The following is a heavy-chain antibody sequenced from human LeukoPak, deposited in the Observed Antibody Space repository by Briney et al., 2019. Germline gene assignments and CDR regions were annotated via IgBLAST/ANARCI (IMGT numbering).Heavy chain of an antibody. CDR1: GFTVSSNY. CDR3: ARGSTTGTTSYFDP. V-gene: IGHV3-66*01. Sequence: PGGSLRLSCAASGFTVSSNYMSWVRQAPGKGLEWVSVIYSGGSTYYADSVKGRFTISRDNSKNTLYLQMNSLRAEDTAVYYCARGSTTGTTSYFDPWGQGTLVTVSS. CDR2: IYSGGST. J-gene: IGHJ5*02. D-gene: IGHD1-1*01.